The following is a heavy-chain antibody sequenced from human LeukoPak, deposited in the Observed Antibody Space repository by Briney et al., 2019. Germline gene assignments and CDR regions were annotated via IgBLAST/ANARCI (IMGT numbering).Heavy chain of an antibody. CDR3: AIGGSGSYFDY. CDR1: GFTFSSYA. CDR2: ISYDGSNK. V-gene: IGHV3-30*04. D-gene: IGHD1-26*01. Sequence: GGSLRLSCAASGFTFSSYAMHWVRQAPGKGLEWVAVISYDGSNKYYADSVKGRFTISRDNSKNTLYLQMNSLRAEDTAVYYCAIGGSGSYFDYGGQGTLVTVSS. J-gene: IGHJ4*02.